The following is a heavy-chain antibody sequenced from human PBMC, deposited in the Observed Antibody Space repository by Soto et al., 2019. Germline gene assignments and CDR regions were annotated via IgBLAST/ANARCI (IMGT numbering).Heavy chain of an antibody. J-gene: IGHJ4*02. CDR3: ARAPGDRLAYCFDY. V-gene: IGHV4-59*01. CDR1: GGSISSYY. CDR2: IYYSGST. Sequence: SETLSLTCTVSGGSISSYYWSWIRQPPGKGLEWIGYIYYSGSTNYNPSLKSRVTISVDTSKNQFSLKLSSVTAADTAVYYCARAPGDRLAYCFDYWGQGTLVTVSS. D-gene: IGHD4-17*01.